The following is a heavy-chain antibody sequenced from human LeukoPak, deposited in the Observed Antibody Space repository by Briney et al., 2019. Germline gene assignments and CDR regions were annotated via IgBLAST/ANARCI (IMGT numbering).Heavy chain of an antibody. J-gene: IGHJ5*02. CDR2: TYYSGST. CDR1: GGSISSSSYC. D-gene: IGHD1-1*01. CDR3: ARDGTWNDAALVNNWFDP. Sequence: PSETLCLTCAVSGGSISSSSYCWGWIRQPPGQGLEWIGSTYYSGSTYYNPSLKSRVTISVDTSKNQFSLKLSSVTPADTAVYYCARDGTWNDAALVNNWFDPWGQGTLVTVSS. V-gene: IGHV4-39*07.